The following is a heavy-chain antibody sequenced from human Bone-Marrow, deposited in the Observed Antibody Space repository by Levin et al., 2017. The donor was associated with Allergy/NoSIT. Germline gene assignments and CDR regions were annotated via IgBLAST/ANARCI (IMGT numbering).Heavy chain of an antibody. CDR2: IIPILGIA. D-gene: IGHD3-10*01. V-gene: IGHV1-69*02. CDR1: GGTFSSYP. Sequence: SVKVSCKASGGTFSSYPISWVRQAPGQGLEWMGRIIPILGIANYAQKFQGRVTITADKSTSTAYMELSSLRSEDTAVYYCARSGSYYNAVINYYYYGMDVWGQGTTVTVSS. CDR3: ARSGSYYNAVINYYYYGMDV. J-gene: IGHJ6*02.